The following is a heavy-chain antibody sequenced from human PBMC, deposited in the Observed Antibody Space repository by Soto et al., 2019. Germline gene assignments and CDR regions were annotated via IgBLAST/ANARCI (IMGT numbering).Heavy chain of an antibody. CDR3: ARDSSGLEAPPNKNNWFDP. V-gene: IGHV4-4*07. CDR2: IYTSGST. Sequence: PSETLSLTCTVSNGSISSYYWSWIRQPAGKGLEWIGRIYTSGSTNYNPSLKSRVTMSVDTSKNQFSLKLSSVTAADTAVYYCARDSSGLEAPPNKNNWFDPWRQGTLVTVSS. CDR1: NGSISSYY. J-gene: IGHJ5*02. D-gene: IGHD6-19*01.